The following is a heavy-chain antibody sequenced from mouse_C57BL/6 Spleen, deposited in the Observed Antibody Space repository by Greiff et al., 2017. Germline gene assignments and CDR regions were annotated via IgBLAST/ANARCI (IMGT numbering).Heavy chain of an antibody. CDR1: GYTFTSYW. V-gene: IGHV1-52*01. CDR2: IDPSDSET. Sequence: VQLQQPGAELVRPGSSVKLSCKASGYTFTSYWMHWVKQRPIQGLEWIGNIDPSDSETHYNQKFKDKATLTVDKSSSTAYMQLSSLTSEDSAVYYCAREVSTMVTTGYFDYWGQGTTLTVSS. CDR3: AREVSTMVTTGYFDY. D-gene: IGHD2-2*01. J-gene: IGHJ2*01.